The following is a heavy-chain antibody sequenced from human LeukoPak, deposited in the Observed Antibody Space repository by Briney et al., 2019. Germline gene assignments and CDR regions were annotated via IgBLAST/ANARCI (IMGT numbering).Heavy chain of an antibody. D-gene: IGHD3-16*01. J-gene: IGHJ3*02. CDR2: IYPGDSDT. CDR3: ARLQGGGPAASSSDI. Sequence: LGESLKISCKGSGYSFTGYWIGWVRQMPGKGLECMGIIYPGDSDTRYSPSFEGQVTISADKSISTAYLQWSSLKASDTAMYYCARLQGGGPAASSSDIWGQGTMVTVSS. CDR1: GYSFTGYW. V-gene: IGHV5-51*01.